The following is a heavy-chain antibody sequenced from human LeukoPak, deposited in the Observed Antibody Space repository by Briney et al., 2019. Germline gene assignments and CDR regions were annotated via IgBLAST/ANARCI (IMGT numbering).Heavy chain of an antibody. CDR2: ISSSGSHI. V-gene: IGHV3-21*01. D-gene: IGHD6-19*01. J-gene: IGHJ4*02. Sequence: PGGSLRLSCAASGFTFSSHSMNWVRQAPGKGLEWISSISSSGSHIFQVDSVKGRFTISRDNARHSLYLQMSSLRAEDTAVYYCARSVAGFDYWGQGNLVTVSS. CDR3: ARSVAGFDY. CDR1: GFTFSSHS.